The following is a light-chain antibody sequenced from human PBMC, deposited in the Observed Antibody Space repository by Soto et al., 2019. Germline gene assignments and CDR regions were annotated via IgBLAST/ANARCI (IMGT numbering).Light chain of an antibody. J-gene: IGKJ1*01. CDR1: QSVSSN. V-gene: IGKV3-15*01. CDR3: QQYNNWPLT. Sequence: EIVMTQSPATLSVSPGERATLSCRASQSVSSNLAWYQQKPGQAPRLLIYGASTRATGIPARFSGSGSGTEFTLTINSLQSEDFAVNYCQQYNNWPLTFGQGTKVEIK. CDR2: GAS.